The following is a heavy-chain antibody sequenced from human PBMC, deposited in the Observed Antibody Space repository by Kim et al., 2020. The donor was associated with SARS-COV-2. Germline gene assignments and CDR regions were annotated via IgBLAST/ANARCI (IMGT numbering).Heavy chain of an antibody. CDR2: IYYGGST. Sequence: SETLSLTCTVSGGSISSYYWSWIRQPPGKGLEWIGYIYYGGSTNYNPALKSRVTISVDTSKNQFSLKLSSVTAADTAVYYCARVPQGYCSGGSCYVGTNWFDLWGQGTLVPVSS. V-gene: IGHV4-59*13. CDR3: ARVPQGYCSGGSCYVGTNWFDL. D-gene: IGHD2-15*01. CDR1: GGSISSYY. J-gene: IGHJ5*02.